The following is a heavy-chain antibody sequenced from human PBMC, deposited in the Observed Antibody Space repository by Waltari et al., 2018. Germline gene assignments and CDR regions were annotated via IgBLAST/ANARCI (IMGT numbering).Heavy chain of an antibody. CDR1: GGTFSSYT. V-gene: IGHV1-69*02. J-gene: IGHJ5*02. CDR3: ARTWLVESGRGFDP. CDR2: IIPILGIA. D-gene: IGHD6-19*01. Sequence: QVQLVQSGAEVKKPGSSVKVSCKASGGTFSSYTISWVRQAPGQGLEWMGRIIPILGIANYAQKFQGRVTITADKSTSTAYMELSSLRSEDTAVYYCARTWLVESGRGFDPWGQGTLVTVSS.